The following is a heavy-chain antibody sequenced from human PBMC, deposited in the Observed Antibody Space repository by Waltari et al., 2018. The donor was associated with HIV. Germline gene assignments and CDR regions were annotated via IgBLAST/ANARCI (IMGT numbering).Heavy chain of an antibody. D-gene: IGHD2-21*01. J-gene: IGHJ6*02. Sequence: QGQLVQSGAEVKKPGASVKVSCKASGYSFNNYGISWVRQAPGQGLEWMGWVRTYNGNTNDAQNLQGRVTMTTDTSTTTAYMDLRSLTSDDTAVYYCARFGDCGGECYRYYYYGMDVWGQGTTVTVSS. CDR1: GYSFNNYG. CDR3: ARFGDCGGECYRYYYYGMDV. CDR2: VRTYNGNT. V-gene: IGHV1-18*01.